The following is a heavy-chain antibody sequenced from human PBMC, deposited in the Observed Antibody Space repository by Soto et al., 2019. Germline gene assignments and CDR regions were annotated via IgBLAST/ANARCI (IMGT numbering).Heavy chain of an antibody. Sequence: GASVKVSCTASGGTFSSYTISWVRQAPGQGLEWMGRIIPILGIANYAQKFQGRVTITADKSTSTAYMELSSLRSEDTAVYYCAMWKSFGELLISDYWGQGTLVTVSS. D-gene: IGHD3-10*01. CDR1: GGTFSSYT. V-gene: IGHV1-69*02. CDR3: AMWKSFGELLISDY. J-gene: IGHJ4*02. CDR2: IIPILGIA.